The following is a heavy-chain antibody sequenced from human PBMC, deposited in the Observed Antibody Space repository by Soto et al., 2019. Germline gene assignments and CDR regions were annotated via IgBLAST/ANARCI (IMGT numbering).Heavy chain of an antibody. CDR2: IKEDGSEN. Sequence: EVQLVESGGGVVQPGGSLRLSCAASGFTFSNYWMSWVRQAPGKGLEWVANIKEDGSENNYVDSVKGQFTISRDNAKNSLYLQMNSLRAEDTAVYYCARERYYYGSGDYWCQGTLVTVAS. V-gene: IGHV3-7*01. J-gene: IGHJ4*02. CDR1: GFTFSNYW. D-gene: IGHD3-10*01. CDR3: ARERYYYGSGDY.